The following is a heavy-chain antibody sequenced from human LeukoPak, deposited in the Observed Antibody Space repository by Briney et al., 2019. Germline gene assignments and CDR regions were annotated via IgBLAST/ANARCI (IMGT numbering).Heavy chain of an antibody. CDR1: GFTFSDYY. Sequence: GGSLRLSCAASGFTFSDYYMTWIRQAPGKGLEWPSYISNSGSTVFYADSIMGRFTVSRDNAKRSLYLQIESLRDDDTAVYHCALGTINKDYYFGMDVWGQGTTVTVSS. CDR2: ISNSGSTV. J-gene: IGHJ6*02. D-gene: IGHD2-8*01. V-gene: IGHV3-11*01. CDR3: ALGTINKDYYFGMDV.